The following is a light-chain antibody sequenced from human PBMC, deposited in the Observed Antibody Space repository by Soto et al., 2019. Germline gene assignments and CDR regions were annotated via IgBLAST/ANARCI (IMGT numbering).Light chain of an antibody. V-gene: IGKV1-5*01. J-gene: IGKJ1*01. CDR2: DAS. CDR1: QTISTW. Sequence: DIQVTQSPPTLSASVGDRVTITCRASQTISTWMAWYQQKPGKAPKLLVDDASTLQSGVASRFSGSGSGTEFTLIISSLQPDDFATYYCQQYNTYSWTFGQGTKVDIK. CDR3: QQYNTYSWT.